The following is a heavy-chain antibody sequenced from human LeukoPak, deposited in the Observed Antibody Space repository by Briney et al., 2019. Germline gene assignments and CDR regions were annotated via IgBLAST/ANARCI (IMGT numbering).Heavy chain of an antibody. J-gene: IGHJ4*02. CDR1: RFTFSSYW. D-gene: IGHD6-13*01. Sequence: PGGSLRLSCAASRFTFSSYWMSWVRQAPGKGLEWVANIKQDGSEKYYVDSVKGRFTISRDNAKNSLYLQMNNLRAEDTAVYYCARASIAAAGYYFDYWGQGTLVTVSS. CDR2: IKQDGSEK. V-gene: IGHV3-7*03. CDR3: ARASIAAAGYYFDY.